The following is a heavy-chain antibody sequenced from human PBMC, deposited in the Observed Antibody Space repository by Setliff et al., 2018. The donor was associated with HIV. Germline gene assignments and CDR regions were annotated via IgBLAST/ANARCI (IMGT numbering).Heavy chain of an antibody. CDR1: GGSISSSNW. CDR2: IYHSEYT. CDR3: ARSHCSGTNCYGVDYYGMDV. D-gene: IGHD2-2*01. V-gene: IGHV4-4*02. J-gene: IGHJ6*02. Sequence: SETLSLTCAVSGGSISSSNWWTWVRQAPGKGLEWIGEIYHSEYTNYNPSLKSRVSMSVDKSKNQFSAKLTSVTAADTAVYYCARSHCSGTNCYGVDYYGMDVWGQGTTVTVSS.